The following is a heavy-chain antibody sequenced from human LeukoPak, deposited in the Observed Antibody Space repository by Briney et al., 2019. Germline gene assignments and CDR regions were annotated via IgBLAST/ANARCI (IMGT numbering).Heavy chain of an antibody. CDR2: IFNSGST. D-gene: IGHD3-10*01. CDR3: ASDYGSGSYRFDY. V-gene: IGHV4-59*01. Sequence: PSETLSLTCTVSGDSMSSYSWSWIRQLPGKGLEWIGYIFNSGSTIYNPSLKSRVTISLDMSKKQFSLRLSSVTATDTAVYYCASDYGSGSYRFDYWGQGTLVTVSS. J-gene: IGHJ4*02. CDR1: GDSMSSYS.